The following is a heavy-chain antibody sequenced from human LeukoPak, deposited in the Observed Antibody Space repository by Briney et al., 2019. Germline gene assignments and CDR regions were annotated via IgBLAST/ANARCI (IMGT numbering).Heavy chain of an antibody. CDR2: IHHSGTP. J-gene: IGHJ4*02. Sequence: SETLSLTCTVSGDFISNSVYYWSWIRQHPGKGLEWIGYIHHSGTPYYSPTLKSRLTISVDTSKNQFSLQLSSVTAADTAVYYCARVRDSFDYWGQGTLVTVSS. V-gene: IGHV4-31*02. CDR1: GDFISNSVYY. CDR3: ARVRDSFDY.